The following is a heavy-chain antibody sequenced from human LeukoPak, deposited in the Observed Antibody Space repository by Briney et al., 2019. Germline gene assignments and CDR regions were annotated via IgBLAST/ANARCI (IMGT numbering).Heavy chain of an antibody. Sequence: SQTLSLTCTVSGGSISSGSYYWSWIRQPAGKGLEWIGRIYTSGSTNYNPSLKSRVTISVDTSKNQFSLKLSSVTAADTAVYYCARNLIGGGYFDYWGQGTLVTVSS. J-gene: IGHJ4*02. CDR2: IYTSGST. CDR1: GGSISSGSYY. D-gene: IGHD3-22*01. V-gene: IGHV4-61*02. CDR3: ARNLIGGGYFDY.